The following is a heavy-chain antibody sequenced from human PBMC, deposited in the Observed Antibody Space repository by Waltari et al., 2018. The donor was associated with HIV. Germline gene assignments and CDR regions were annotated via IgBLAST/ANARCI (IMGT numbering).Heavy chain of an antibody. CDR2: INHSGST. CDR1: GGSFSGYY. V-gene: IGHV4-34*01. Sequence: QVQLQQWGAGLLKPSETLSLTCAVYGGSFSGYYWSWIRQPPGKGLEWIGEINHSGSTNYNPSLKSRFTISVDTSKNQFSLKLSSVTAADTAVYYCARGGIAVATHDGLFDPWGQGTLVTVSS. J-gene: IGHJ5*02. CDR3: ARGGIAVATHDGLFDP. D-gene: IGHD6-19*01.